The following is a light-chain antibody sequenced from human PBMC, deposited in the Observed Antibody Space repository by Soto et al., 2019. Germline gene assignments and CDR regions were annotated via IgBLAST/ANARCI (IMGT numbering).Light chain of an antibody. V-gene: IGKV1-5*03. Sequence: DIQMTQSPSTLSASVGDRVTITCRPSQSISNWLAWYQQQPGKAPKLLIYKASSLETGVPSRFSGSGSGTEFTLTISSLQPDDFATYYCQQYKSYPLTFGQGTKVDI. J-gene: IGKJ1*01. CDR1: QSISNW. CDR3: QQYKSYPLT. CDR2: KAS.